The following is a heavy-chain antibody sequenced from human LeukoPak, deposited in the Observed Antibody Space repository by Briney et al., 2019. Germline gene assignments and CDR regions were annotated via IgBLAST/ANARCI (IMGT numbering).Heavy chain of an antibody. CDR3: ARGNSGSHWGDHYFYMDV. CDR2: ITHNGGT. Sequence: SSETLSLTCAVYGGSFRGYFWGWVRQTPGKGLEWLGEITHNGGTNYMPSLSGRVSVFQDVSKSQFSLKLSSVTAADTGVYYCARGNSGSHWGDHYFYMDVWGKGTTVIVSS. V-gene: IGHV4-34*01. J-gene: IGHJ6*03. CDR1: GGSFRGYF. D-gene: IGHD1-26*01.